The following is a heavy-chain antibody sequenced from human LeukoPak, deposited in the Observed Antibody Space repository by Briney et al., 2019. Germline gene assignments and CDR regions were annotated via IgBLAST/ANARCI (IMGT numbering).Heavy chain of an antibody. J-gene: IGHJ4*02. Sequence: GGSLRLSCAASGFTFSSYWMSWVRLAPGKGLEWVSYISSSSSTIYYADSVKGRFTISRDNAKNSLYLQMNSLRAEDTAVYYCARDSGGDYYDSSGYYPFDYWGQGALVTVSS. CDR3: ARDSGGDYYDSSGYYPFDY. CDR2: ISSSSSTI. CDR1: GFTFSSYW. V-gene: IGHV3-48*01. D-gene: IGHD3-22*01.